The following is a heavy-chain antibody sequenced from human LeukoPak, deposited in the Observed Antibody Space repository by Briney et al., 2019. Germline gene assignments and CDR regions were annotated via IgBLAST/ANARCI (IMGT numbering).Heavy chain of an antibody. CDR2: IKQDGSEK. CDR3: AREHYDFWSGYYGY. V-gene: IGHV3-7*01. D-gene: IGHD3-3*01. CDR1: GFTFSSYW. J-gene: IGHJ4*02. Sequence: PGGSLRLSCAASGFTFSSYWMSWVRQAPGKGLEWVANIKQDGSEKYYVDSVRGRFTISRDNAKNSLYLQMNSLRAEDTAVYYCAREHYDFWSGYYGYWGQGTLVTVPS.